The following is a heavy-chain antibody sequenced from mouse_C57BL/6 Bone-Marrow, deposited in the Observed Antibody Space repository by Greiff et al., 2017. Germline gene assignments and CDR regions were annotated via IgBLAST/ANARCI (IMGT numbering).Heavy chain of an antibody. J-gene: IGHJ4*01. CDR2: INPSSGYT. V-gene: IGHV1-4*01. D-gene: IGHD1-1*01. CDR3: ASYCFMDY. CDR1: GYTFTSYT. Sequence: QVHVKQSGAELARPGASVKMSCKASGYTFTSYTMHWVKQRPGQGLEWIGYINPSSGYTKYNQKFKGKATLTVDTSSSTAYMQLSSLTSEDSAVYYCASYCFMDYWGQGTSVTVSS.